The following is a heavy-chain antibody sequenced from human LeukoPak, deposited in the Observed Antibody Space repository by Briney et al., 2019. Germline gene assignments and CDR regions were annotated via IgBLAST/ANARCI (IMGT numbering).Heavy chain of an antibody. CDR1: GYTLSELS. V-gene: IGHV1-24*01. D-gene: IGHD2-2*01. Sequence: ASVGVSCKAPGYTLSELSIHWVRQPSGKGLEWMGGFDPEDGETIYAQKFQGRVTMTEDTSADTAYMELSSLRSEDTAVYYCATAQVVPAATIDYWGQGTLVTVSS. CDR3: ATAQVVPAATIDY. CDR2: FDPEDGET. J-gene: IGHJ4*02.